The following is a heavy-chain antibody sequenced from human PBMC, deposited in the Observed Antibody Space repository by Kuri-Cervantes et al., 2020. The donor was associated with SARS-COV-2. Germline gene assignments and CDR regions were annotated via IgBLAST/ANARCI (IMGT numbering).Heavy chain of an antibody. CDR1: GFTFSSYG. V-gene: IGHV3-30*18. Sequence: GESLKISCAASGFTFSSYGMHWVRQAPGKGLEWVAVISYDGSNKYYTDSVKGRFTISRDNSKNTLYLQMNSLRAEDTAVYYCAKEYCSSTSCYFLFGYYYYGMDVWGQGTTVTVSS. CDR3: AKEYCSSTSCYFLFGYYYYGMDV. CDR2: ISYDGSNK. J-gene: IGHJ6*02. D-gene: IGHD2-2*01.